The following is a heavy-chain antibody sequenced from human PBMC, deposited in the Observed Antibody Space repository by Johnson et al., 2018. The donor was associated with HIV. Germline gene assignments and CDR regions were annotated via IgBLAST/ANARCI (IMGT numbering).Heavy chain of an antibody. D-gene: IGHD4-23*01. V-gene: IGHV3-11*04. J-gene: IGHJ3*01. CDR1: GFTFSDYY. CDR3: ARRTVAALFDV. CDR2: ISSSGDII. Sequence: QMLLVESGGGLVKPGGSLRLSCAASGFTFSDYYMTWIRQAPGKGLEWLSFISSSGDIIRYADSVKGRFTISRDNAKNSLILQMNSLRDEDTAVYYCARRTVAALFDVWGPGTMVTVSS.